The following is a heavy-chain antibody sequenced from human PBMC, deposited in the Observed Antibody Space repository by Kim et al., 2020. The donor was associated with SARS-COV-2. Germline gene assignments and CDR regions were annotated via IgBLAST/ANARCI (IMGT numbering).Heavy chain of an antibody. CDR3: ARDPMGARWKGRSSRGM. CDR2: ISYDGSNK. D-gene: IGHD6-13*01. J-gene: IGHJ6*01. V-gene: IGHV3-30*04. Sequence: GGSLRLSCAASGFTFSSYAMHWVRQAPGKGLEWVAVISYDGSNKYYADSVKGRFTISRDNSKNTLYLQMNSLRAEDTAVYYCARDPMGARWKGRSSRGM. CDR1: GFTFSSYA.